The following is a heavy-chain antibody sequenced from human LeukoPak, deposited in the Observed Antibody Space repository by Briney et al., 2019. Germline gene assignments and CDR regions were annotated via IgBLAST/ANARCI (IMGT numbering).Heavy chain of an antibody. CDR3: AKRGPYYYGSGSYDS. Sequence: SETLSLTCTVSGGSISSSSYYWTWIRQPPGKGLEWIGEINHSGSINYNPSLKSRVTISVDTSKNQFSLKLSSVTAADTAVYYCAKRGPYYYGSGSYDSWGQGPLVTVSS. V-gene: IGHV4-39*07. CDR1: GGSISSSSYY. D-gene: IGHD3-10*01. J-gene: IGHJ4*02. CDR2: INHSGSI.